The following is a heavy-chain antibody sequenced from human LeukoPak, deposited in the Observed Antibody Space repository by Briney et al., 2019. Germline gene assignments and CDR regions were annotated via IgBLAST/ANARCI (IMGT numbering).Heavy chain of an antibody. Sequence: PGGSLRLSCAASGFTFRSYEMNWVRQAPGKGLDWVSYISSSSNTIYYADSVKGRFTISRDNAKNSLYLQMNSLRAEDTAVYYCARDWLSMTTVTTGDYYWGQGTLVTVSS. D-gene: IGHD4-17*01. CDR2: ISSSSNTI. CDR1: GFTFRSYE. CDR3: ARDWLSMTTVTTGDYY. J-gene: IGHJ4*02. V-gene: IGHV3-48*03.